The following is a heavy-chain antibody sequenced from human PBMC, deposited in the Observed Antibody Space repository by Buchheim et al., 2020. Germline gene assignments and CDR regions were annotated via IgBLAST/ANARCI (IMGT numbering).Heavy chain of an antibody. CDR3: ARGNSLVQGVMINVYYGYGMDV. Sequence: EVQVVESGGGLVQRGGSLRLSCAASGFNFDSYWMTWVRQAPGKGLEWVANINHDGSEKYYAESVKGRFDISRDNAKSSVDLQMNRLSAGDTAVYFCARGNSLVQGVMINVYYGYGMDVWGQGTT. V-gene: IGHV3-7*01. CDR2: INHDGSEK. D-gene: IGHD3-10*01. J-gene: IGHJ6*02. CDR1: GFNFDSYW.